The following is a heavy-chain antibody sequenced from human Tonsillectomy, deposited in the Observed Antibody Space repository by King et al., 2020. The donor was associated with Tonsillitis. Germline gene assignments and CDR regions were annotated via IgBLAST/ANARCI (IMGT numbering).Heavy chain of an antibody. Sequence: VQLVESGGGSVQPGGSLKLSCAASGFPFSNYAMNWVRQAPGKGLEWVSGVSGSGGSTYYADSVKGRFTVSRDNSKNTLFLQMNSPRAEDTAVYYCAKDLMTTVTSLNSAAIDHWGQGTLVTVSS. CDR2: VSGSGGST. CDR3: AKDLMTTVTSLNSAAIDH. J-gene: IGHJ4*02. D-gene: IGHD4-11*01. V-gene: IGHV3-23*04. CDR1: GFPFSNYA.